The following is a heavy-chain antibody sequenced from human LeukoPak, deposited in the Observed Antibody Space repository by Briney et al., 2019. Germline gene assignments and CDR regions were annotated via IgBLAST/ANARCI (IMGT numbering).Heavy chain of an antibody. D-gene: IGHD5-18*01. CDR1: GGTFSSYA. V-gene: IGHV1-69*13. Sequence: GASVTVSCKASGGTFSSYAISWVRQAPGQGLEWMGGIIPIFGTANYAQKFQGRVTITADESTSTAYMELSSLRSEDTAVYYCARGHQKRGYSYARGYYFDYWGQGTLVTVSS. CDR2: IIPIFGTA. CDR3: ARGHQKRGYSYARGYYFDY. J-gene: IGHJ4*02.